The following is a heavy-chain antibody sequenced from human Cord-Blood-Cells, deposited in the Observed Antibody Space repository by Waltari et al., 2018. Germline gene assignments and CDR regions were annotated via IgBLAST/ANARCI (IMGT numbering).Heavy chain of an antibody. CDR2: ISYDGSNK. V-gene: IGHV3-30*18. CDR3: AKDRQYQLLYSFDP. J-gene: IGHJ5*02. D-gene: IGHD2-2*01. Sequence: QVQLVESGGGVVQPGRSLRLSCAASGFTFSSYGMHWVRQAPGKGLEWVAVISYDGSNKYYADSVKGRFTISRDNSKNTRYLQMNSLRAEDTAVYYCAKDRQYQLLYSFDPWGQGTLVTVSS. CDR1: GFTFSSYG.